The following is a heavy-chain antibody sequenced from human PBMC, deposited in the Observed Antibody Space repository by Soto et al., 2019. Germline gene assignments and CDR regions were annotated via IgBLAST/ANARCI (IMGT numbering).Heavy chain of an antibody. J-gene: IGHJ4*02. V-gene: IGHV1-69*01. CDR3: ARAFRSGWAGY. Sequence: QVHLVQSGAEVKKPGSSVKVSCKASGGTFSTSGISWVRQAPGQGLEWVGRFVPLLGTPTYAQRFQGRVTITADESTSIAYMAMISLRTADTAFYNCARAFRSGWAGYLGPGTLVDAAS. D-gene: IGHD6-19*01. CDR2: FVPLLGTP. CDR1: GGTFSTSG.